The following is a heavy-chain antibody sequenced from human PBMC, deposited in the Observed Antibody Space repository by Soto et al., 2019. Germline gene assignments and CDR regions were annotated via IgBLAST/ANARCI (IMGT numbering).Heavy chain of an antibody. V-gene: IGHV3-53*01. Sequence: GGSLRLSCAAFGFTVSGKKYVAWVRQAPGKGLEWVSALYDLDGTYYADSVKGRFTISRDNAKNTLYLQMNSLRGEDTAMYYCTKDTFGERDSWGQGXLVTVYS. CDR3: TKDTFGERDS. CDR2: LYDLDGT. J-gene: IGHJ4*02. CDR1: GFTVSGKKY. D-gene: IGHD3-10*01.